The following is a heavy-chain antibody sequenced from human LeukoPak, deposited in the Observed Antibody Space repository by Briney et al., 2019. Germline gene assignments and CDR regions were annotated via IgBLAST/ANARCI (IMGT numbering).Heavy chain of an antibody. D-gene: IGHD6-6*01. J-gene: IGHJ4*02. CDR2: ISAGNGNT. CDR1: GYTFTSYA. Sequence: ASVKVSCKASGYTFTSYAMHWVRQAPGQRLEWMGWISAGNGNTKYSQKFQGRVTITRDTSASTAYMELSSLRSEDTAVYYCARAGPYSSSSGPPLDYWGQGTLVTVSS. CDR3: ARAGPYSSSSGPPLDY. V-gene: IGHV1-3*01.